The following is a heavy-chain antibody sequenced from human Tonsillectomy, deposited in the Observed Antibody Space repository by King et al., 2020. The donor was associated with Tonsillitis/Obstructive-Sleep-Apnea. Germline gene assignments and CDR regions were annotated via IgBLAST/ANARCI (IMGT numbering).Heavy chain of an antibody. CDR2: ISGSGGST. V-gene: IGHV3-23*04. D-gene: IGHD3-3*01. CDR3: AKDCHDFWSGYWDY. J-gene: IGHJ4*02. CDR1: GFTFSSNA. Sequence: DVQLVESGGGLVQPGGSLRLSCAASGFTFSSNAMSWVRQAPGKGLEWVSAISGSGGSTYYADSVEGRFTISRDNSKNTLDLQMNSLRAEDTAVYYCAKDCHDFWSGYWDYWGQGILVTVSS.